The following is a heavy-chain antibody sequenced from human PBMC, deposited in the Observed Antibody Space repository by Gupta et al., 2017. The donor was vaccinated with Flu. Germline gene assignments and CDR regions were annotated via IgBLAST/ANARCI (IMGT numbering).Heavy chain of an antibody. CDR2: IYYSEST. Sequence: WSWIRQPPGKGLEWIGSIYYSESTYYNPSLKSRVTISVDTSKNQFSLKLSSVTAADTAVYYCARLGRGIVVVPAAIPNDYWGQGTLVTVSS. D-gene: IGHD2-2*01. J-gene: IGHJ4*02. V-gene: IGHV4-39*01. CDR3: ARLGRGIVVVPAAIPNDY.